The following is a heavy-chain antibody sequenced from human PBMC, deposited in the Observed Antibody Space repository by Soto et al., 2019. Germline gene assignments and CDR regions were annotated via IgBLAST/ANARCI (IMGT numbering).Heavy chain of an antibody. CDR3: ARDRQFGGYSGYDLSY. CDR2: INPSGGST. Sequence: ASVKVSCKASGYTFTSYYMHWVRQAPGQGLEWMGIINPSGGSTSYAQKFQGRVTMTRDTSTSTVYMELSSLRSEDTAVYYCARDRQFGGYSGYDLSYWGQGTLVTVSS. J-gene: IGHJ4*02. V-gene: IGHV1-46*01. CDR1: GYTFTSYY. D-gene: IGHD5-12*01.